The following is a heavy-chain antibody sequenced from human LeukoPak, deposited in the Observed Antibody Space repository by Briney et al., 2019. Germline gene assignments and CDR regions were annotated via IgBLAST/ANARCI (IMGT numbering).Heavy chain of an antibody. CDR1: GFTFSSYW. D-gene: IGHD6-13*01. J-gene: IGHJ4*02. CDR3: ARGFGYSNNYYFDY. Sequence: SGGSLRLSCAASGFTFSSYWMNWVRQAPGKGLEWVANIKEDGSEKYYVDSVKGRFTISRDNAKNSLYLQMNSLRAEDTAVYYCARGFGYSNNYYFDYWGQGTLVTVSS. V-gene: IGHV3-7*01. CDR2: IKEDGSEK.